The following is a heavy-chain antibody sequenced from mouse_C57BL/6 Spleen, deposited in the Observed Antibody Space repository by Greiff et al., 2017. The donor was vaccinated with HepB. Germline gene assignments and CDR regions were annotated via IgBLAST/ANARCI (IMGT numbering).Heavy chain of an antibody. J-gene: IGHJ2*01. CDR2: INPSSGYT. CDR1: GFSFTSYT. CDR3: AREDLTGYY. D-gene: IGHD4-1*01. Sequence: VQLQQSGAELARPSDSVSMSCTASGFSFTSYTVHWVTQRPGQGLEWIGYINPSSGYTKYNQKFKDKATLTADKSSSTAYMQLSSLTSEDSAVYDCAREDLTGYYWGQGTTLTVSS. V-gene: IGHV1-4*01.